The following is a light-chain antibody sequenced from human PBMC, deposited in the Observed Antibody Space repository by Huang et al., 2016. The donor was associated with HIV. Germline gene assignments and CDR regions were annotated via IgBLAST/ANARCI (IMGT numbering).Light chain of an antibody. J-gene: IGKJ2*01. Sequence: DIQMTRSPSSLSASVGDRVTITCRASQDISDYLAWFQQKPGKAPKSLIFATSTLHSGVPSRFSGSGSGTAFTLTINNLQPEDFATYYCQQYSDYPRTFGQGTKLDIK. CDR1: QDISDY. V-gene: IGKV1-16*01. CDR2: ATS. CDR3: QQYSDYPRT.